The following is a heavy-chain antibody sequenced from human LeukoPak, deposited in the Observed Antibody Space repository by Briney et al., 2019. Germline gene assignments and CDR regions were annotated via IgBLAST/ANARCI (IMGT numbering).Heavy chain of an antibody. V-gene: IGHV4-30-4*01. J-gene: IGHJ5*02. Sequence: SETLSLTCTVSGGSISSGDYYWSWIRQPPGKGLEWIGYIYYSGSTYYNPSLKSRVTISADTSKNQFSLKLSSVTAADTAVYYCARGRGGHCSSTSCYTANWFDPWGQGTLVTVSS. CDR2: IYYSGST. D-gene: IGHD2-2*02. CDR1: GGSISSGDYY. CDR3: ARGRGGHCSSTSCYTANWFDP.